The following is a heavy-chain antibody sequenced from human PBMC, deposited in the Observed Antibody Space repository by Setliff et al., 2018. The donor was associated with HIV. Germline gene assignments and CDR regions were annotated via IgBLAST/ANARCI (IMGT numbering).Heavy chain of an antibody. V-gene: IGHV1-24*01. D-gene: IGHD6-19*01. Sequence: GASVKVSCKVSGYTLTELTMHWVRQAPGKGLEWMGRFDPEDGDTLYAQRFQGRVTMTTDTSTNTVYMDLRSLRSDDTAVYFCARDLYSSGWPNWFDPWGQGTLVTVSS. CDR2: FDPEDGDT. J-gene: IGHJ5*02. CDR1: GYTLTELT. CDR3: ARDLYSSGWPNWFDP.